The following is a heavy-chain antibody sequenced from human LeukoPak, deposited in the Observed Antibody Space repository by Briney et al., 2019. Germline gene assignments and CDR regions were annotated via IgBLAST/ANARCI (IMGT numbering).Heavy chain of an antibody. CDR1: GGSISSYY. D-gene: IGHD3-22*01. V-gene: IGHV4-59*12. Sequence: PSETLSLTCTVSGGSISSYYWSWIRQPPGKGLEWIGYIYHSGSTYYNPSLKSRVTISVDRSKNQFSLKLSSVTAADTAVYYCARGDSSGYLRHGGHGIFDYWGQGTLVTVSS. CDR2: IYHSGST. J-gene: IGHJ4*02. CDR3: ARGDSSGYLRHGGHGIFDY.